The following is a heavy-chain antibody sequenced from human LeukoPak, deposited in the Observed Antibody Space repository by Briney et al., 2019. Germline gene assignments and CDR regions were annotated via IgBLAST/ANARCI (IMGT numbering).Heavy chain of an antibody. V-gene: IGHV1-2*02. Sequence: GASVKVSCKASGYTFTGYCMHWVRQAPGQGLEWMGWINPNSGGTNYAQKFQGRVTMTRDTSISTAYMELSRLRSDDTAVYYCAREHLGTTDYDILTGYGYWGQGTLVTVSS. CDR2: INPNSGGT. J-gene: IGHJ4*02. CDR1: GYTFTGYC. D-gene: IGHD3-9*01. CDR3: AREHLGTTDYDILTGYGY.